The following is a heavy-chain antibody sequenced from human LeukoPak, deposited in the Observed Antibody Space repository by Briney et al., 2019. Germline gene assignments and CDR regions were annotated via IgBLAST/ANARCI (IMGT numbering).Heavy chain of an antibody. CDR1: GGTFSSYA. CDR2: IIPIFGTA. V-gene: IGHV1-69*13. J-gene: IGHJ1*01. D-gene: IGHD1-14*01. CDR3: ARDSSEIRSLIVH. Sequence: SVKVSCTASGGTFSSYAISWVRQAPGQGLEWMGGIIPIFGTANYAQKFQGRVTIIADESTSTAYMELSSLRSEDTAVYYCARDSSEIRSLIVHWGQGTLVTVFS.